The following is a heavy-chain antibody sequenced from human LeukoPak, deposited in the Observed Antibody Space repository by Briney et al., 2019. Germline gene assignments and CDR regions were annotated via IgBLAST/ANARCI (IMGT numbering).Heavy chain of an antibody. J-gene: IGHJ6*03. D-gene: IGHD2-2*01. V-gene: IGHV4-59*01. CDR1: GGSISSDY. CDR2: IYYSGNT. Sequence: PSETLSLTCTVSGGSISSDYWTWIRQPPGKGLEWVGDIYYSGNTRNNPSLKSRVTISVDTSKNQFSLKLSSVTAADTAVYYCASGSTSRDMDVWGKGTTVTVSS. CDR3: ASGSTSRDMDV.